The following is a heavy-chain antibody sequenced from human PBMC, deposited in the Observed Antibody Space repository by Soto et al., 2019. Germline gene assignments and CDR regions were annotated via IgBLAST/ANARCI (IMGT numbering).Heavy chain of an antibody. D-gene: IGHD1-26*01. CDR2: IYYSGRI. CDR3: ARHGGSYSDDWFDP. CDR1: GGSMSSYY. V-gene: IGHV4-59*08. J-gene: IGHJ5*02. Sequence: QVQLQESGPGLVKPSETLPLTCTVSGGSMSSYYWSWIRQPPGKGLEWIGYIYYSGRINYNPSLKSRVTISVDTSKNQFSLKLSSVTAADTAVYYCARHGGSYSDDWFDPWGQGTLVTVSS.